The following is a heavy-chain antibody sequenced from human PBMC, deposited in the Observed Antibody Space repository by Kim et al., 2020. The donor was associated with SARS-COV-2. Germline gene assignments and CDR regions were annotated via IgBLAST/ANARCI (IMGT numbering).Heavy chain of an antibody. J-gene: IGHJ5*02. V-gene: IGHV4-39*07. CDR2: IYYSGST. D-gene: IGHD3-9*01. CDR1: GGSISSSSYY. CDR3: ARDWGVYYDILTGYSPYNWFDP. Sequence: SETLSLTCTVSGGSISSSSYYWGWIRQPPGKGLEWIGSIYYSGSTYYNPSLKSRVTISVDTSKNQFSLKLSSVTAADTAVYYCARDWGVYYDILTGYSPYNWFDPWGQGTLVTVSS.